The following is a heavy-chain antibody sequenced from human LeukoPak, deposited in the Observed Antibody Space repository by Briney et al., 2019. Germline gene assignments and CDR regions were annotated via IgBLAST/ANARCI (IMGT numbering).Heavy chain of an antibody. D-gene: IGHD1-14*01. V-gene: IGHV3-23*01. CDR3: ARDAGKGSKDFEFDY. CDR1: GFTFSKFA. CDR2: ISAPGDST. J-gene: IGHJ4*02. Sequence: GGSLRLSCAASGFTFSKFAMSWVREAPGKGLEWVSSISAPGDSTYYADSVKGRFTISRDNSKNTLFLLMNTPRAEDTAVYYCARDAGKGSKDFEFDYWGQGVRVIVSS.